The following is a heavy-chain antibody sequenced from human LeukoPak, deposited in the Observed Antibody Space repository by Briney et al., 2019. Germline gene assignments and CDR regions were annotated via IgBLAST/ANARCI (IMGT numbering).Heavy chain of an antibody. CDR3: ARDRGIGDYYHYYFDY. V-gene: IGHV4-59*01. CDR2: IYYSGST. CDR1: GGSISNYY. D-gene: IGHD4-17*01. J-gene: IGHJ4*02. Sequence: KPSETLSLTCTVSGGSISNYYWSWVRQPPGKGLEWIGYIYYSGSTKYNPSLKSRVTISIDTSKNQFSLKLSSVTAADTALYYCARDRGIGDYYHYYFDYWGQGTLVTASS.